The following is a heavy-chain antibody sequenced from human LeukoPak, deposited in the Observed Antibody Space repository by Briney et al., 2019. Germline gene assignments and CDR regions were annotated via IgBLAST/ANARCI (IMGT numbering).Heavy chain of an antibody. CDR1: GFTFRNYA. CDR2: ISGSGGTT. D-gene: IGHD4-23*01. Sequence: GGSLRLSCAASGFTFRNYAMSWVRQAPGKGLEWVSVISGSGGTTYSADSVKGRFTISRDNSKNTLYLQMNSLRAEDTAAYYCARERGSSGGNTNGYFDYWGQGALVTVSS. V-gene: IGHV3-23*01. J-gene: IGHJ4*02. CDR3: ARERGSSGGNTNGYFDY.